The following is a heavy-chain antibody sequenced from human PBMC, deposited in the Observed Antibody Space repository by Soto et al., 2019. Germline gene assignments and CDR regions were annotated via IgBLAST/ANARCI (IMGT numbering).Heavy chain of an antibody. J-gene: IGHJ2*01. Sequence: QVQLQESGPGLVKPSQTLSLTCTVSGGSISSGDYYWSWIRQPPGKGLEWIGYIYYSGSTYYNPSLKSRVTXSXDTXKNQFSLKLSSVTAADTAVYYCARETYGDHWYFDLWGRGTLVTVSS. CDR3: ARETYGDHWYFDL. CDR1: GGSISSGDYY. CDR2: IYYSGST. V-gene: IGHV4-30-4*01. D-gene: IGHD4-17*01.